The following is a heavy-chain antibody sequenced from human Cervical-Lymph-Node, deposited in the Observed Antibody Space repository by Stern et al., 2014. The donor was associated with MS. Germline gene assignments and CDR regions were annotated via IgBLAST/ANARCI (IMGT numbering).Heavy chain of an antibody. CDR1: GFTFSNYS. V-gene: IGHV3-21*01. Sequence: EVQLVESGGGLVKPGGSLRLSCAASGFTFSNYSMSWVRQAPGKGLEWVSSITSTSTYTSYADSVRGRFTISRVNAKKSLYLQMNSLRAEDTAVYYCGGNYWGQGTLVTVSS. CDR2: ITSTSTYT. J-gene: IGHJ4*02. CDR3: GGNY.